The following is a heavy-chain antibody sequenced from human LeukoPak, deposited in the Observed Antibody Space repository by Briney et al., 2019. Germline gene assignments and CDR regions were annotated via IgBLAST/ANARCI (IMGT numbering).Heavy chain of an antibody. CDR3: ARHLERRLSYYYYMDV. CDR1: GGSISSSSYY. Sequence: PSETLSLTCTVSGGSISSSSYYWGWIRQPPGKGLEWIGSIYYSGSTYYNPSLKSRVTLSVDTSKNQFSLKLSSVTAADTAGYYCARHLERRLSYYYYMDVWGKGTTVTVSS. V-gene: IGHV4-39*01. J-gene: IGHJ6*03. D-gene: IGHD1-1*01. CDR2: IYYSGST.